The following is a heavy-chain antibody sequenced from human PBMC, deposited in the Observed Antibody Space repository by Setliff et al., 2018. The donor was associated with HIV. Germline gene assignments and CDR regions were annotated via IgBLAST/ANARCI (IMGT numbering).Heavy chain of an antibody. J-gene: IGHJ4*02. CDR3: ARRGLGDGYNRDS. CDR1: GDSISSYY. Sequence: PSETLSLTCNVSGDSISSYYWSWIRQPPGKGLEWIGYIYYSGSSIYNPSLKSRVTISVDTSKKQFSLKLSSVTAADTAVYYCARRGLGDGYNRDSWGQGTLVTVSS. D-gene: IGHD5-12*01. V-gene: IGHV4-59*12. CDR2: IYYSGSS.